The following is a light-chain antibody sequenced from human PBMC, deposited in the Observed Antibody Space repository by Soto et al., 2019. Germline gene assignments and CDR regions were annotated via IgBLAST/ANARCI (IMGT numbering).Light chain of an antibody. Sequence: ALTQPPSASGSPGQSVTISCPGTSSDVGGYNYVSWYQQHPGKAPKLMIYEGSKRPSGVHDRFSGSKSGNTASLTVSGLQAEDEADYYCSSYAGSNNRFGTGTKLTVL. CDR2: EGS. CDR1: SSDVGGYNY. J-gene: IGLJ1*01. CDR3: SSYAGSNNR. V-gene: IGLV2-8*01.